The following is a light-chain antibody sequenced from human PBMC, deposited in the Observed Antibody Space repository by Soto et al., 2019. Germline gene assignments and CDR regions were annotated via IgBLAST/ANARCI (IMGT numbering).Light chain of an antibody. CDR1: TGTVTTGHY. Sequence: QAVVTQEPSLTVSPVGTVTLTCAASTGTVTTGHYSCWYQQKPGQAPRTLIYETNKKHSWTPDRFSGSLIGGRAALTLSGAHPDDEADYYCLLSYSHGVVFGGGTKLTVL. CDR3: LLSYSHGVV. V-gene: IGLV7-46*01. J-gene: IGLJ2*01. CDR2: ETN.